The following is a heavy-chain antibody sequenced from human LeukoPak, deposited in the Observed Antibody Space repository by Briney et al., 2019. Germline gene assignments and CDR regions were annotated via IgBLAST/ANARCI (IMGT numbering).Heavy chain of an antibody. J-gene: IGHJ4*02. V-gene: IGHV4-59*01. CDR1: GGSISSYY. D-gene: IGHD1-26*01. CDR3: ARALALGQLLFDY. CDR2: IYYGGST. Sequence: SETLSLTCTVSGGSISSYYWSWIRQPPGKGLEWIGYIYYGGSTNYNPSLKSRVTISVDTSKNQFSLKLSSVTAADTAVYYCARALALGQLLFDYWGQGTLVTVSS.